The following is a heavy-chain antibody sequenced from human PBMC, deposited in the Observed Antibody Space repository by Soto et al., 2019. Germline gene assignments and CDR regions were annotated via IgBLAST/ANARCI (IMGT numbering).Heavy chain of an antibody. V-gene: IGHV3-48*01. Sequence: EVQLVESGGGLVQPGGSLRLSCAASGFTFSSYSINWVRQAPGKGLEWVSYISTSSSTIYYADSVKGRFTISRDNAKSTLFPPTDGLRPENTAVYSCARVIDSGDYLAFDYWGQGTLVTVSS. CDR2: ISTSSSTI. D-gene: IGHD4-17*01. CDR1: GFTFSSYS. CDR3: ARVIDSGDYLAFDY. J-gene: IGHJ4*02.